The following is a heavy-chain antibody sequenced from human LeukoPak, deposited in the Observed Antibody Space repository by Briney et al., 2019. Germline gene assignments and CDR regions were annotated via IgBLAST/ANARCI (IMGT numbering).Heavy chain of an antibody. CDR3: AKSEFRLPGNYFDY. CDR1: GFTFSSYG. J-gene: IGHJ4*02. CDR2: ISYDGSNK. Sequence: GGSLRLSCEASGFTFSSYGMHWVRQAPGKGLEWVAVISYDGSNKYYADSVKGRFTISRDNSKNTLYLQMNSLRAEDTAVYYCAKSEFRLPGNYFDYWGQGTLVTVSS. V-gene: IGHV3-30*18. D-gene: IGHD3-10*01.